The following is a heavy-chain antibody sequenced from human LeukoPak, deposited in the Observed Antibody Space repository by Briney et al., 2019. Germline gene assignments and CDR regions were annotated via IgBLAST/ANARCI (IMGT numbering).Heavy chain of an antibody. CDR3: ARDNSRALRYFDWLSGRGDY. Sequence: ASVTVSCRPSGYTFTSYGISWVRQAPGQGREWMGGISAYNGNTNYAQTRQGRVTITTDTSTSTASMELRRLRSAETAVYYCARDNSRALRYFDWLSGRGDYWGQGTLVTVSS. CDR1: GYTFTSYG. D-gene: IGHD3-9*01. CDR2: ISAYNGNT. J-gene: IGHJ4*02. V-gene: IGHV1-18*01.